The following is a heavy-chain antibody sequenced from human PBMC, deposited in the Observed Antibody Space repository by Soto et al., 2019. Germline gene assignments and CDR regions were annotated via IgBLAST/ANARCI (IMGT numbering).Heavy chain of an antibody. CDR2: IYPGDSDT. J-gene: IGHJ3*02. CDR3: ARRSGLVVNGGAFDI. Sequence: GESLKISCKGSGYSFTSYWIGWVRQMPGKGLEWMGIIYPGDSDTRYSPSFQGQVTISADKSISTAYLQWSSLKASDTAMYYCARRSGLVVNGGAFDIWGQGTMVTVSS. V-gene: IGHV5-51*01. CDR1: GYSFTSYW. D-gene: IGHD1-26*01.